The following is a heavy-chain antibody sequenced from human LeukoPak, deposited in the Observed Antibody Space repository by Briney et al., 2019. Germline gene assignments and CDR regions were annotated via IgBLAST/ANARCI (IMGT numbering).Heavy chain of an antibody. Sequence: GASVKVSCKASGYTFTSYGISWVRQAPGQGLEWMGRIIPILGIANYAQKFQGRVTITADKSTSTAYMELSSLRSEDTAVYYCARVPYCSGGSCYSEWFDPWGQGTLVTVSS. J-gene: IGHJ5*02. CDR2: IIPILGIA. CDR3: ARVPYCSGGSCYSEWFDP. D-gene: IGHD2-15*01. CDR1: GYTFTSYG. V-gene: IGHV1-69*04.